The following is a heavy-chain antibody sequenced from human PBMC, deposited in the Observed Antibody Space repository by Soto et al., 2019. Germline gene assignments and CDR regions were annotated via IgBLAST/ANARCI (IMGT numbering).Heavy chain of an antibody. D-gene: IGHD5-18*01. CDR3: ARKRGYSYGYYFDY. CDR2: IYYSGST. J-gene: IGHJ4*02. CDR1: GGSISSSSYY. V-gene: IGHV4-39*01. Sequence: SETLSLTCTVSGGSISSSSYYWGWIRQPPGKGLEWIGSIYYSGSTYYNPSLKSRVTISVDTSKNQFSLKLSSVTAADTAVYYCARKRGYSYGYYFDYWGQGTLVTVS.